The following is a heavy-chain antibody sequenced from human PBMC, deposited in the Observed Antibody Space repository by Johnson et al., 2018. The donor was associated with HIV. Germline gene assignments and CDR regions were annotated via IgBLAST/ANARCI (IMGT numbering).Heavy chain of an antibody. CDR1: GFTVSSNY. CDR3: VRDGGGYSSSSVGAFDI. D-gene: IGHD6-6*01. V-gene: IGHV3-13*01. CDR2: IGTAGDT. Sequence: VQLVESGGGLIQPGGSLRLSCAASGFTVSSNYMSWVRQAPGKGLEWVSAIGTAGDTYYPGSVKGRFTISRENAKNSLYLQMNSLSVGDTAVYYCVRDGGGYSSSSVGAFDIWGQGTMVTVSS. J-gene: IGHJ3*02.